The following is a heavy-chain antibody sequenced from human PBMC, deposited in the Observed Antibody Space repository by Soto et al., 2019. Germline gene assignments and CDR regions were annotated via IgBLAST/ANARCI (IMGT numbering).Heavy chain of an antibody. V-gene: IGHV3-30*18. CDR3: AKGILWFGELSLEFGVHYGMDV. J-gene: IGHJ6*02. CDR2: MSYDGSNK. D-gene: IGHD3-10*01. Sequence: QVQLVESGGGVVQPGKSLRLSCAASGFTFSSFGMHWVRQAPGKGLEWVAVMSYDGSNKYYADSVKGRFTISRDNSKNTVFLQMNNLRAEDTAVYFCAKGILWFGELSLEFGVHYGMDVWGPGTAVTVSS. CDR1: GFTFSSFG.